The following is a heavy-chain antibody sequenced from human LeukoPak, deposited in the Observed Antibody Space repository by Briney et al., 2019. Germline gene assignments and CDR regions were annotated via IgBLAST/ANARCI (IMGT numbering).Heavy chain of an antibody. Sequence: GGSLRLSCAASGFSFSSYWLMWVRQTPGKGLQWVATIKEDGRQTFYSDSVMGRFTISIDSAKNSLYLQMNSLRVEETADYYCYGTRGYWGQGALVTVSS. CDR1: GFSFSSYW. V-gene: IGHV3-7*01. CDR3: YGTRGY. D-gene: IGHD3-22*01. J-gene: IGHJ4*02. CDR2: IKEDGRQT.